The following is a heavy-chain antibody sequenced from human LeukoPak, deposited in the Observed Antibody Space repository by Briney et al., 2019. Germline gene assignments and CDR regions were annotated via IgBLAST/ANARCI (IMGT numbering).Heavy chain of an antibody. CDR2: ISGSGGTT. V-gene: IGHV3-23*01. CDR3: ARHLGTYSDH. J-gene: IGHJ4*02. CDR1: GFTFSSYP. Sequence: GGSLRLSCAASGFTFSSYPMSWVRQAPGKGLEWVSAISGSGGTTYYADSVKGRFTIARDNAKNTLHLQVNSLRADDSAVYYCARHLGTYSDHWGQGTLVTVSS. D-gene: IGHD7-27*01.